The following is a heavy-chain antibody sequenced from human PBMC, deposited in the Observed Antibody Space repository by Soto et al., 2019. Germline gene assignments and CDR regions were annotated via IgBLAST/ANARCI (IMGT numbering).Heavy chain of an antibody. V-gene: IGHV4-30-2*06. D-gene: IGHD5-12*01. J-gene: IGHJ4*02. CDR3: ARGGGYDSFDY. Sequence: SETLSLTCTVSGASISYGGFSWSWIRQSPGKGLEWVGYISHLESTYFHPSFKSRLTMSIDRTRNQFSLKLSSVTAADMAVYYCARGGGYDSFDYWGQGVLVTVSS. CDR1: GASISYGGFS. CDR2: ISHLEST.